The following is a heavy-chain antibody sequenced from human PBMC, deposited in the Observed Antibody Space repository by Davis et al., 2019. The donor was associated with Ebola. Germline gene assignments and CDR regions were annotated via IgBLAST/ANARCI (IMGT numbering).Heavy chain of an antibody. CDR1: GYTFTSYD. V-gene: IGHV1-8*01. D-gene: IGHD5-18*01. CDR3: VRSGYSYGYGMDV. Sequence: ASVKVSCKASGYTFTSYDINWVRQAAGQGLEWMGWMNPNSGHTVYAQKFQGRITMTRNTSISTAYMDLSSLRSEDTAVYYCVRSGYSYGYGMDVWGQGTTVTVSS. J-gene: IGHJ6*01. CDR2: MNPNSGHT.